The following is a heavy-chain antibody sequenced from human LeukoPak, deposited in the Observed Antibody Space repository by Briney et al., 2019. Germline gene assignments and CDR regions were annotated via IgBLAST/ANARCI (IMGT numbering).Heavy chain of an antibody. D-gene: IGHD2-15*01. CDR1: GGSISSHY. CDR2: IYYSGST. Sequence: SETLSLTCTVSGGSISSHYWSWIRQPPGKGLEWIGYIYYSGSTNYNPSLKSRVTISVDTSENQFSLKLSSVTAADTAVYYCARGRRRDKWYYFDYWGQGTLVTVSS. J-gene: IGHJ4*02. CDR3: ARGRRRDKWYYFDY. V-gene: IGHV4-59*11.